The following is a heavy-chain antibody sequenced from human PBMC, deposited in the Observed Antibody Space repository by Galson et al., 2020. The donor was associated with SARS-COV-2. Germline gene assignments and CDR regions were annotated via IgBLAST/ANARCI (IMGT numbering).Heavy chain of an antibody. V-gene: IGHV4-34*01. CDR1: GGSFSGYY. CDR3: GREENFFLVETATRMCYFDY. Sequence: SETLSPTCAVDGGSFSGYYGSWNRQPPGKGLEWIGEINSSGSTNYNPSLKSRATIPVDTSKNHFSLKLRSLTAADTAVYYCGREENFFLVETATRMCYFDYWGRGNLATVSS. CDR2: INSSGST. D-gene: IGHD2-21*02. J-gene: IGHJ4*02.